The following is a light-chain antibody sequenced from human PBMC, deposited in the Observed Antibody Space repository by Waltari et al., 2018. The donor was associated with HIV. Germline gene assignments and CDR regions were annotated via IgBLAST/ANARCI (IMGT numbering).Light chain of an antibody. J-gene: IGLJ3*02. Sequence: QSALTQPASVSGSPGQSITISCSGTSTAVGGYNYVSWYQHHPGKAPKLMIYEVTNRPSGVSNRFSASKSGNTASLTISGLQAEDEADYYCSSYTTSSTRVFGGGTKLTVL. CDR1: STAVGGYNY. CDR3: SSYTTSSTRV. CDR2: EVT. V-gene: IGLV2-14*01.